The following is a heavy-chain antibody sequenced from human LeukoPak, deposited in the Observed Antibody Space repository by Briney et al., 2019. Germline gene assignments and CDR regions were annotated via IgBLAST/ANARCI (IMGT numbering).Heavy chain of an antibody. J-gene: IGHJ4*02. CDR2: ISSSSSYI. CDR3: ARADIAAAGTAFDY. CDR1: GFTFSSYG. V-gene: IGHV3-21*01. Sequence: PGGSLRLSCAASGFTFSSYGMSWVRQAPGKGLEWVSSISSSSSYIYYADSVKGRFTISRDNAKNSLYLQMNSLRAEDTAVYYCARADIAAAGTAFDYWGQGTLVTVSS. D-gene: IGHD6-13*01.